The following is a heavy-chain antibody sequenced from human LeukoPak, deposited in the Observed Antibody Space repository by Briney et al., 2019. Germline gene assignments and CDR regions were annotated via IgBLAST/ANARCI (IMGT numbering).Heavy chain of an antibody. D-gene: IGHD3-3*01. CDR3: ARVDVGLEWLPRRIYYYYMDV. J-gene: IGHJ6*03. Sequence: GGSLRLSCAASGFTFSSYWMHWVRQAPGKGLVWVSRINSDGSSTSYADSVKGRFTISRDSAKNTLYLQMNSLRADDAAVYYCARVDVGLEWLPRRIYYYYMDVWGKGTTVTVSS. V-gene: IGHV3-74*01. CDR1: GFTFSSYW. CDR2: INSDGSST.